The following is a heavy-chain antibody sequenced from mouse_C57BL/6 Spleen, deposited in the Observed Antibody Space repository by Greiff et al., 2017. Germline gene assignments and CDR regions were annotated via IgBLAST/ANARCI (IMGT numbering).Heavy chain of an antibody. Sequence: QVQLQQSGAELVKPGASVKISCKASGYAFSSYWMNWVKQRPGKGLEWIGQIYPGDGDTNYNGKFKGKATLTADKSSSTAYMQLSSLTSEDSAVYFCARSKTSYYYPYYAMDYWGQGTSVTVSS. V-gene: IGHV1-80*01. CDR3: ARSKTSYYYPYYAMDY. CDR1: GYAFSSYW. D-gene: IGHD1-1*01. CDR2: IYPGDGDT. J-gene: IGHJ4*01.